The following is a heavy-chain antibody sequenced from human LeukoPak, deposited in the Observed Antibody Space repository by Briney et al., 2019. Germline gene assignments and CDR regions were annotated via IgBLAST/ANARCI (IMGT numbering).Heavy chain of an antibody. V-gene: IGHV3-23*01. CDR1: GFTFSSYA. Sequence: SGGSLRLSCAASGFTFSSYAMGWVRQAPGKGLEWVSAISGSGGSTYYADSVKGRFTISRDNSKNTLYLQMNSLRAEDTAVYYCAKGGTMIVVVSLFDYWGQGTLVTVSS. CDR2: ISGSGGST. D-gene: IGHD3-22*01. J-gene: IGHJ4*02. CDR3: AKGGTMIVVVSLFDY.